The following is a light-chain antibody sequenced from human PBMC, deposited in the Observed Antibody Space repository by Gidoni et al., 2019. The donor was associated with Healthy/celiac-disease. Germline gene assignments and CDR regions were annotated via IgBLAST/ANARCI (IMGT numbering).Light chain of an antibody. CDR2: DAS. CDR3: QQRSNWPPGGPT. Sequence: EIVLTQSPATLSLSPGERTTLSCRASQSVSSYLAWYQQKPGQAPRLLIYDASNRATGIPARCSGSGSGTDFTLTISSLEPEDFAVYYCQQRSNWPPGGPTFGQGTRLEIK. V-gene: IGKV3-11*01. CDR1: QSVSSY. J-gene: IGKJ5*01.